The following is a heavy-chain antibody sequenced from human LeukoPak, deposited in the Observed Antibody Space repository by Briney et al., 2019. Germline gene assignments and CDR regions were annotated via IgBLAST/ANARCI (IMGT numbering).Heavy chain of an antibody. J-gene: IGHJ3*02. D-gene: IGHD3-22*01. CDR1: GFTFDDYT. CDR3: VKGSDYYDRRVGVFDI. Sequence: GGSLRLSCAVSGFTFDDYTMHWVRQAPGKGLEWVSGISWNSGSIGYADSVKGRFTISRDDAKNSLYLQMNSLRAVDTALYYCVKGSDYYDRRVGVFDIWGQGTMVTVSS. CDR2: ISWNSGSI. V-gene: IGHV3-9*01.